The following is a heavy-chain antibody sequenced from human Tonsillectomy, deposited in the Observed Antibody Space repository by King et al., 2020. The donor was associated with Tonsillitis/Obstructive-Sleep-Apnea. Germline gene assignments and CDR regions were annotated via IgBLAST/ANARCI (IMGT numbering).Heavy chain of an antibody. CDR2: ISYSGNT. Sequence: VQLQESGPGLVKPSETLSLTCTVSGGSISSYYWSWIRQPPGKGLEWIGYISYSGNTNYNPSLKSRVTISIDTSKNHFSLKLSSVTAAYTAVYYCANFMWGSAYPTYYNYMAVWGRGPTVTVS. V-gene: IGHV4-59*08. J-gene: IGHJ6*03. CDR3: ANFMWGSAYPTYYNYMAV. CDR1: GGSISSYY. D-gene: IGHD7-27*01.